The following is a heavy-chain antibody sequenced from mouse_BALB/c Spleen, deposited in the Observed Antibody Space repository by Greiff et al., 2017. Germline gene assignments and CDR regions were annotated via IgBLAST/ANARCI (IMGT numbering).Heavy chain of an antibody. Sequence: EVQRVESGGGLVQPGGSRKLSCAASGFTFSSFGMHWVRQAPEKGLEWVAYISSGSSTIYYADTVKGRFTISRDNPKNTLFLQMTSLRSEDTAMYYCARGELLDYWGQGTTLTVSS. J-gene: IGHJ2*01. CDR2: ISSGSSTI. CDR1: GFTFSSFG. V-gene: IGHV5-17*02. D-gene: IGHD1-1*01. CDR3: ARGELLDY.